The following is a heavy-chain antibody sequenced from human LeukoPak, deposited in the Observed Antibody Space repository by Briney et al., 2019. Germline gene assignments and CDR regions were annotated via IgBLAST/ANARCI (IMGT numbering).Heavy chain of an antibody. CDR2: INTNTGGP. CDR1: GYTFTSYA. Sequence: ASVKVSCKASGYTFTSYAMNWVRQAPGQGLEWMGWINTNTGGPSYAQAFTGRFVFSMDTSVSTAYLQISSLTAEDTAVYYCARGPPAIFGVVIIPRVDYWGQGTLVTVSS. J-gene: IGHJ4*02. V-gene: IGHV7-4-1*02. D-gene: IGHD3-3*01. CDR3: ARGPPAIFGVVIIPRVDY.